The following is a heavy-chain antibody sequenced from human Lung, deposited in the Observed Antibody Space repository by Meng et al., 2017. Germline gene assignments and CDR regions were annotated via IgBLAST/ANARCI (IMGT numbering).Heavy chain of an antibody. Sequence: QVQLVQAEADAKKPGASMKGSCKASGYIFTNYDISWVRQASGQGLEWMGWISVKNGEAKYPQNFQGRVTMTTDTTTSTAYMELRSLTSDDTAVYYCARYVPNGSFWYFDFWGRGTLVTVSS. D-gene: IGHD6-13*01. CDR2: ISVKNGEA. CDR3: ARYVPNGSFWYFDF. J-gene: IGHJ2*01. CDR1: GYIFTNYD. V-gene: IGHV1-18*01.